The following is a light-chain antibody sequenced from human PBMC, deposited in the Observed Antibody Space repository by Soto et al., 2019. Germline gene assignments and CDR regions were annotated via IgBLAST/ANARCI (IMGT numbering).Light chain of an antibody. CDR1: QSISSW. CDR2: DAS. J-gene: IGKJ1*01. Sequence: DIQMTQSPSALSASVGDRITITCRASQSISSWLAWYQQKPGKAPKLLIYDASSLESGVPSRFSRSGSGTEFTLSISSLQPDDFATYYCQQYHSYFRTFGQGTKVDIK. CDR3: QQYHSYFRT. V-gene: IGKV1-5*01.